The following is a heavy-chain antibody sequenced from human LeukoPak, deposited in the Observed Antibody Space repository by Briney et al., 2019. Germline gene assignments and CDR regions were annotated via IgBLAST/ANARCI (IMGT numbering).Heavy chain of an antibody. V-gene: IGHV1-69*13. CDR1: GGTFSSYA. CDR3: ARADIRYNWNGYYYYGMDV. D-gene: IGHD1-20*01. Sequence: SVKVSCKASGGTFSSYAISWVRQAPGQGLEWMGGIIPIFGTANYAQKFQGRVTITADESTSTAYMELSSLRSEDTAVYYCARADIRYNWNGYYYYGMDVWGQGTTVTVSS. J-gene: IGHJ6*02. CDR2: IIPIFGTA.